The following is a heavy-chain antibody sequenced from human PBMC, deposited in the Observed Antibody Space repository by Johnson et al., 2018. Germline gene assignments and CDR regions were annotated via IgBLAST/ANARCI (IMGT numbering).Heavy chain of an antibody. CDR3: ARGGLRPYVYGMDV. CDR2: IGAAGDT. Sequence: VQLVESGGGLVQPGGSLRLSCAASGFTFSSYDMHWVRQATGKGLEWVSAIGAAGDTYYPGSVKGRFTISRENAKNSLYLRMNSRSAGDTAVYYCARGGLRPYVYGMDVWDQGTTVTVSS. J-gene: IGHJ6*02. CDR1: GFTFSSYD. V-gene: IGHV3-13*01. D-gene: IGHD4-17*01.